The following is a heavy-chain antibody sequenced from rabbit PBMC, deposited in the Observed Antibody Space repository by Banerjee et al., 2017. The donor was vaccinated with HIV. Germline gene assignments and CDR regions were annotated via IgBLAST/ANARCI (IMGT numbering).Heavy chain of an antibody. Sequence: QEQLEESGGDLVKPGASLTLTCTASGFSFSSNYYMCWVRQAPGKGLEWIACIYGGSSGSAYYASWAKGRFTISKTSSTTVTLQMTSLTAADTATYFCTRNGMDPWGPGRDPGHRL. CDR1: GFSFSSNYY. CDR3: TRNGMDP. V-gene: IGHV1S45*01. J-gene: IGHJ6*02. CDR2: IYGGSSGSA.